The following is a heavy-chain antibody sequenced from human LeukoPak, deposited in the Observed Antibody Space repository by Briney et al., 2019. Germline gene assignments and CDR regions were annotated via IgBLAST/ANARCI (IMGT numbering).Heavy chain of an antibody. Sequence: SGTLSLTCTVSGASINSSYWSWVRQPPGKRLEWIGFIYYNGNTNSNPSLKSRVTISADTSKNQFSLKLTSVTAADTAVYYCVRGNYDNKGYSNAFDIWGQGAMVTVSS. CDR1: GASINSSY. V-gene: IGHV4-59*01. J-gene: IGHJ3*02. D-gene: IGHD3-22*01. CDR3: VRGNYDNKGYSNAFDI. CDR2: IYYNGNT.